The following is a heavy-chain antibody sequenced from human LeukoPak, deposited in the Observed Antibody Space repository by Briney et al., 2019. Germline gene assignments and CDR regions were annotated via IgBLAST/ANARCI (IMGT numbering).Heavy chain of an antibody. CDR3: ARVSMYYDFWSGYYGDP. J-gene: IGHJ5*02. CDR1: GFTVSSNY. V-gene: IGHV3-66*02. CDR2: IYSGGST. D-gene: IGHD3-3*01. Sequence: GGSLRLSCAASGFTVSSNYMSWVRQAPGKGLEWVSVIYSGGSTYYADSVKGRFTISRDSSKNTLYLQMNSLRAEDTAVYYCARVSMYYDFWSGYYGDPWGQGTLVTVSS.